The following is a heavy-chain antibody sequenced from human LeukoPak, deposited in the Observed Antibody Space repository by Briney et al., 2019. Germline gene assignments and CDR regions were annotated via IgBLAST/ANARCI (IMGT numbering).Heavy chain of an antibody. CDR3: AKTYLTGSIYGMDV. V-gene: IGHV3-30-3*02. Sequence: GSLRLSCAASGFTFSSYAMHWVRQAPGRGLEWVAVISYDGSSKYYADSVKGRFTFSRDNSKNTLYLQMNSLRAEDTAVYYCAKTYLTGSIYGMDVWGQGTTVTVSS. CDR2: ISYDGSSK. J-gene: IGHJ6*02. D-gene: IGHD3-9*01. CDR1: GFTFSSYA.